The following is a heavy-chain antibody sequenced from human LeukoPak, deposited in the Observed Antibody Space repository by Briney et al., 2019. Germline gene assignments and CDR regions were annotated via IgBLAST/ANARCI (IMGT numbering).Heavy chain of an antibody. Sequence: GGSLRLSCAASGFTFSSYSMNWVRQAPGNGLEWVSSISSSGSTIYYADSVKGRFTISRDNAKNSLYLQMNSLRAEDTAVYYCAREMRGGGYYYYGMDVWGQGTTVTVSS. CDR2: ISSSGSTI. J-gene: IGHJ6*02. D-gene: IGHD3-10*01. V-gene: IGHV3-21*04. CDR3: AREMRGGGYYYYGMDV. CDR1: GFTFSSYS.